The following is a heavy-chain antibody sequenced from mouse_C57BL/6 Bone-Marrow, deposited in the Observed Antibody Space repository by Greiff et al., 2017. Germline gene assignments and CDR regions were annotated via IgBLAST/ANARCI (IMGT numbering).Heavy chain of an antibody. D-gene: IGHD1-1*01. CDR1: GYAFTNYL. Sequence: VKLQESGAELVRPGTSVKVSCKASGYAFTNYLIEWVKQRPGQGLEWIGVINPGSGGTNYNEKFKGKATLTADKSSSTAYMQLSRLTSEDSAVYFCARSLLPCFDYWGQGTTLTVSS. J-gene: IGHJ2*01. CDR2: INPGSGGT. CDR3: ARSLLPCFDY. V-gene: IGHV1-54*01.